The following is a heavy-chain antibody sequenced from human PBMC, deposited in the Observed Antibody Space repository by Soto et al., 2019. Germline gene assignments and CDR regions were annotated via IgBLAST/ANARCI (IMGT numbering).Heavy chain of an antibody. V-gene: IGHV4-61*01. J-gene: IGHJ4*02. D-gene: IGHD1-26*01. CDR3: ARESEKGALAY. Sequence: QVQLQESGPGLVKPSETLSLTCTVSGGSVSSGSYYWSWIRQPPGKGLEWIGYIYYSGSTNYNPSLKSRVTISVDTSKNQFSLELSAVTAADTAVYYCARESEKGALAYWGQGTLVTVSS. CDR1: GGSVSSGSYY. CDR2: IYYSGST.